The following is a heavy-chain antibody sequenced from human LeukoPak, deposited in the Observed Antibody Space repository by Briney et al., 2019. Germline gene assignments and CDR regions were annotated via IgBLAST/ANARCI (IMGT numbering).Heavy chain of an antibody. CDR3: ARAALDCSSTSCYNYFDL. CDR2: IGTAGDT. J-gene: IGHJ2*01. CDR1: GFTFSSYD. D-gene: IGHD2-2*02. Sequence: GGSLRLSCAASGFTFSSYDMHWVRQATGKGLEWVSAIGTAGDTYCPGSVKGRFTISRENAKNSLYLQMNSLRAGDTAVYYCARAALDCSSTSCYNYFDLWGRGTLVTVSS. V-gene: IGHV3-13*01.